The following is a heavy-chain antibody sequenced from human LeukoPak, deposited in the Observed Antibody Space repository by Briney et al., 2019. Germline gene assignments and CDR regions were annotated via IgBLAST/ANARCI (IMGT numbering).Heavy chain of an antibody. D-gene: IGHD6-19*01. CDR1: GFTFSSYW. V-gene: IGHV3-7*01. CDR2: IKQDGSEK. Sequence: GGSLRLSCAASGFTFSSYWMSWVRQAPGKGLEWVANIKQDGSEKYYVDSVKGRFTISRDNAKNSLYLQMNSLRAEDTAVYYCARDRTHIAVASTDCAFDIWGQGTMVTVSS. CDR3: ARDRTHIAVASTDCAFDI. J-gene: IGHJ3*02.